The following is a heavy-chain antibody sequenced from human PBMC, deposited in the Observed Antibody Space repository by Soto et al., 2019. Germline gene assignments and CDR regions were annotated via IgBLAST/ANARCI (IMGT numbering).Heavy chain of an antibody. CDR2: ISAYSGHT. J-gene: IGHJ4*02. CDR1: GYTFSSYG. CDR3: ARDFYQSSGYCDY. V-gene: IGHV1-18*01. Sequence: QVQLVQSGAEVKKPGASVKVSCKAYGYTFSSYGLSWVRQAPGQGLEWMGWISAYSGHTVYTQRFKGRLTMATDTSTGTAYMELRSLRSDDTAVYYCARDFYQSSGYCDYWGQGTLVTVSS. D-gene: IGHD3-22*01.